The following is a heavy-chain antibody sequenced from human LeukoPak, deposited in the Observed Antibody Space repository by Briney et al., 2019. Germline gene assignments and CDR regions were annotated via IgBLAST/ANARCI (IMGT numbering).Heavy chain of an antibody. V-gene: IGHV1-69*13. CDR2: TIPIFGTA. CDR3: ARAYYYDSSGKEDFDY. D-gene: IGHD3-22*01. CDR1: GGTFSSYA. J-gene: IGHJ4*02. Sequence: SVKVSCKASGGTFSSYAISWVRQAPGQGLEWMGGTIPIFGTANYAQKFQGRVTITADESTSTAYMELSSLRSEDTAVYYCARAYYYDSSGKEDFDYWGQGTLVTVSS.